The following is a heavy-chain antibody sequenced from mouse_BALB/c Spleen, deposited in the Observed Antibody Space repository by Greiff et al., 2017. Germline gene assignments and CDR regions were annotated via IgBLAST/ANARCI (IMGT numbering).Heavy chain of an antibody. CDR1: GYAFTNYL. D-gene: IGHD1-1*01. CDR3: AYGSSYGAMDY. Sequence: QVHVKQSGAELVRPGTSVKVSCKASGYAFTNYLIEWVKQRPGQGLEWIGVINPGSGGTNYNEKFKGKATLTADKSSSTAYMQLSSLTSDDSAVYFCAYGSSYGAMDYWGQGTSVTVSS. V-gene: IGHV1-54*01. J-gene: IGHJ4*01. CDR2: INPGSGGT.